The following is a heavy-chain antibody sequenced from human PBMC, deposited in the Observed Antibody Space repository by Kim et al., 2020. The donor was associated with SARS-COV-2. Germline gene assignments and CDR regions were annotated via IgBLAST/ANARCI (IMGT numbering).Heavy chain of an antibody. J-gene: IGHJ1*01. D-gene: IGHD3-22*01. CDR1: NVSITSRGFY. Sequence: SETLSLTCTVSNVSITSRGFYWAWIRQPPGGGLEWIGSVYFCGSAYSSPSLKSRVTLSVDTSKSQFSMTLSSVTAADTAVYYCARRLDSSGYYFDSWGQG. CDR3: ARRLDSSGYYFDS. V-gene: IGHV4-39*01. CDR2: VYFCGSA.